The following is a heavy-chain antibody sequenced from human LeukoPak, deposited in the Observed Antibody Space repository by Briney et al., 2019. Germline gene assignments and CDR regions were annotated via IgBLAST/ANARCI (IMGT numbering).Heavy chain of an antibody. CDR3: ARAFYSYFDY. D-gene: IGHD2/OR15-2a*01. V-gene: IGHV3-7*03. CDR2: INQDGSEK. J-gene: IGHJ4*02. Sequence: GGSLRLSCAASGLNFRSSWMSWIRQAPGKGLERVANINQDGSEKYYVVSVKGRFTISRDNAKNSLYLQMNSLRVEDTAVYYCARAFYSYFDYWDQGTLVVVST. CDR1: GLNFRSSW.